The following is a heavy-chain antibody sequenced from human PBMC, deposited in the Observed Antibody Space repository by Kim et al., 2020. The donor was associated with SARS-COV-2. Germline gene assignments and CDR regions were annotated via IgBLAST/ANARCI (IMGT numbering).Heavy chain of an antibody. J-gene: IGHJ4*02. D-gene: IGHD1-26*01. CDR2: IYSGGST. V-gene: IGHV3-53*01. CDR3: ARDRSGSDSSEFDY. CDR1: GFTVSSYY. Sequence: GGSLRLSCAASGFTVSSYYMSWVRQAPGKGLEWVSVIYSGGSTYYAAAVKGRFTTSRDNSKNTPLLQMNSLGAEETAVYYCARDRSGSDSSEFDYCGQGTLVTVSS.